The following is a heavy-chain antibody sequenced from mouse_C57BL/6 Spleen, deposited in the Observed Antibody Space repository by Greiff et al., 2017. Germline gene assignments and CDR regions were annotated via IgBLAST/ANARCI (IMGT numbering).Heavy chain of an antibody. J-gene: IGHJ2*01. V-gene: IGHV1-69*01. CDR3: SRRITTVPYYFDY. Sequence: QVHVKQPGAELVMPGASVKLSCKASGYTFTSYWMHWVKQRPGQGLEWIGEIDPSDSYTNYNQKFKGKSTLTVDKSASTAYMQLSSLTSEDSAVYYCSRRITTVPYYFDYWGQGTTLTVSS. CDR2: IDPSDSYT. CDR1: GYTFTSYW. D-gene: IGHD1-1*01.